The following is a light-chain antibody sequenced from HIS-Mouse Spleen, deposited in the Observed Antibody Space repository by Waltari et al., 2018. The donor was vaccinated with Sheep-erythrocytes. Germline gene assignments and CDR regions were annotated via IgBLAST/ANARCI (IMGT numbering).Light chain of an antibody. V-gene: IGLV2-11*01. Sequence: QSALTQPRSVSGSPGQSVTISCTGTSSDVGGYNYVSWYQQHPGKAPKLMIYDVRKRPSGVPDRFSGSKAGNTASRTISGLQAEDEADYYCCSYAGSYNHVFATGTKVTVL. CDR2: DVR. CDR1: SSDVGGYNY. J-gene: IGLJ1*01. CDR3: CSYAGSYNHV.